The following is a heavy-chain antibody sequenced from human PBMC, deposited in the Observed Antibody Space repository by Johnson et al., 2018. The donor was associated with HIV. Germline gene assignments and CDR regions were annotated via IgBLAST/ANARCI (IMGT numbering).Heavy chain of an antibody. J-gene: IGHJ3*02. CDR3: AKDPPPNYNFWSGYPRSDAFDI. D-gene: IGHD3-3*01. Sequence: VQLVESGGGLVQPGRSLRLSCAASGFTFDDYAMHWVRQAPGKGLEWVSAISGSGGSTYYADSVKGRFTISRDNSKNTLYLQMNSLRAEDTAVYYCAKDPPPNYNFWSGYPRSDAFDIWGQGTMVTVSS. CDR2: ISGSGGST. CDR1: GFTFDDYA. V-gene: IGHV3-23*04.